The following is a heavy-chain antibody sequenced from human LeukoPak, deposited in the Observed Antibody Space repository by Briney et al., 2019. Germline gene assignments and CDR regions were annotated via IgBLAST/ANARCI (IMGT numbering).Heavy chain of an antibody. J-gene: IGHJ4*02. Sequence: GGSLRLSCAASGFTFSTYAMSWVRQTPGKGLEWVSAISVSAGSTYYADSVKGRFTISRDNSKNTLYLQMNSLRAEDTAVYYCATGSVRYSASWYSQEGDYWGQGTLVTVSS. CDR3: ATGSVRYSASWYSQEGDY. CDR2: ISVSAGST. CDR1: GFTFSTYA. V-gene: IGHV3-23*01. D-gene: IGHD6-13*01.